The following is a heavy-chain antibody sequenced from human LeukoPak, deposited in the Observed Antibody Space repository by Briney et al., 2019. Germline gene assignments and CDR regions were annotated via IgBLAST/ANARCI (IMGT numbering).Heavy chain of an antibody. V-gene: IGHV4-4*07. CDR1: GGSISSYY. CDR3: ARFEGSTRGDAFDI. CDR2: IYTSGST. D-gene: IGHD3-10*01. J-gene: IGHJ3*02. Sequence: SETLSLTCTVSGGSISSYYWSWIRQPAGKGLEWIGRIYTSGSTNYNPSLQSRVTMSVDTSKNQFSLKLRSVTAADTAVYYCARFEGSTRGDAFDIWGQGTMVTVSS.